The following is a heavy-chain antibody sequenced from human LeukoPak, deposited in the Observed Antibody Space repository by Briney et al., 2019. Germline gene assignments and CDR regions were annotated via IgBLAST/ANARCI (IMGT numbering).Heavy chain of an antibody. J-gene: IGHJ4*02. Sequence: GGSLRLSCAASAFTFSDYSMNWVRQAPGKGLEWVSAIDGTGSITYSADSVKGRFTIFRDNSRNTLYLQMTSLRAEDTAVYYCARVSRVSSNFDFWGQGTLVTVSS. CDR2: IDGTGSIT. CDR1: AFTFSDYS. V-gene: IGHV3-23*01. CDR3: ARVSRVSSNFDF. D-gene: IGHD5/OR15-5a*01.